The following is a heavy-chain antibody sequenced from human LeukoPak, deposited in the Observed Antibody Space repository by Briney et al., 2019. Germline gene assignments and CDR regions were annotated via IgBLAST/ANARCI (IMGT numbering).Heavy chain of an antibody. CDR3: AKGSSSSRPYYFDF. CDR1: GFTFSSYA. Sequence: PGGSLRLSCAASGFTFSSYAMSWVRQAPGKGLEWVSAITNSGGDTYTADSVKGRFTISRDNSRNTLYLQMNSLSAEDTAVYYCAKGSSSSRPYYFDFWGQGTLVTVSS. D-gene: IGHD6-13*01. J-gene: IGHJ4*02. V-gene: IGHV3-23*01. CDR2: ITNSGGDT.